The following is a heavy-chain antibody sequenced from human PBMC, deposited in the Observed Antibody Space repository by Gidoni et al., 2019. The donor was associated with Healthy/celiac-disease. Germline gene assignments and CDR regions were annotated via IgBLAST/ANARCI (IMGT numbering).Heavy chain of an antibody. V-gene: IGHV3-7*01. D-gene: IGHD2-15*01. Sequence: EVQLVESGGGLVQPGGSLRLSCAASGFTFRRYWMSWVRQAPGKGLEWVANIKQDGSEKYYVDSVKGRFTISRDNAKNSLYLQMNSLRAEDTAVYYCARDWYCSGGSCSSYYFDYWGQGTLVTVSS. CDR1: GFTFRRYW. J-gene: IGHJ4*02. CDR3: ARDWYCSGGSCSSYYFDY. CDR2: IKQDGSEK.